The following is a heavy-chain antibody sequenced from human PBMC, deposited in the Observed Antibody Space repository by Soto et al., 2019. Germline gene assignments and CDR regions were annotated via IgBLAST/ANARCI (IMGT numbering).Heavy chain of an antibody. Sequence: PSETLSLTCSVCGASIISNDWWIWIRQTPGKGLEWIGEIFHSGRTNYSPSFKSRVTISVDTSKSQFSLEMASVTAADTAVYYCARANLRSGWNFDHWGQGSPVTVS. CDR1: GASIISNDW. CDR2: IFHSGRT. J-gene: IGHJ4*02. V-gene: IGHV4-4*02. CDR3: ARANLRSGWNFDH. D-gene: IGHD6-19*01.